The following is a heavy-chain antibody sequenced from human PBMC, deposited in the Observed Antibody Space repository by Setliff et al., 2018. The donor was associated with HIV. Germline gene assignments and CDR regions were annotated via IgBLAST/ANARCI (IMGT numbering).Heavy chain of an antibody. Sequence: PSETLSLTCTSSGDSISGYYWSWIRQPAGKGLEWIGRMHTSGDTNYNPSLKSRVTMSVDTSKNQFSLRLSSVTAADTAGYYCARDQKGYSYGYFDSWGQGTLVTVSS. CDR1: GDSISGYY. J-gene: IGHJ4*02. D-gene: IGHD5-18*01. CDR3: ARDQKGYSYGYFDS. V-gene: IGHV4-4*07. CDR2: MHTSGDT.